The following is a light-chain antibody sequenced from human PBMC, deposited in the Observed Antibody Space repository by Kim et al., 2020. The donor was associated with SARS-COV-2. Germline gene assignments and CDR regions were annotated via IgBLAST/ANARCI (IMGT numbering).Light chain of an antibody. CDR1: RGDFGSYNY. CDR2: EVT. Sequence: QSALTQPPSASGSPGQSVAISCSGTRGDFGSYNYVSWYQQHPGKSPKLIIYEVTKRPSGVPDRFSGSMSGNTASLTVSGLQAEDEADYYCASHGGYDYVFGTGTNVTVL. J-gene: IGLJ1*01. V-gene: IGLV2-8*01. CDR3: ASHGGYDYV.